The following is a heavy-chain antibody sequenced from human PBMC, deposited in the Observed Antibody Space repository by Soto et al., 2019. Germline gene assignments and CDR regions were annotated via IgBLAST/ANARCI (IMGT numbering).Heavy chain of an antibody. Sequence: ASVKVTCKASGYTFTSYGISWVRQAPGKGLEWMGWISAYNGNTNYAQKLQGRVTMTTDTSTSTAYMELRSLRSDDTAVYYCARAAIVVVPAAHPRGNWFDPWGQGTLVTVSS. V-gene: IGHV1-18*04. CDR3: ARAAIVVVPAAHPRGNWFDP. J-gene: IGHJ5*02. D-gene: IGHD2-2*01. CDR1: GYTFTSYG. CDR2: ISAYNGNT.